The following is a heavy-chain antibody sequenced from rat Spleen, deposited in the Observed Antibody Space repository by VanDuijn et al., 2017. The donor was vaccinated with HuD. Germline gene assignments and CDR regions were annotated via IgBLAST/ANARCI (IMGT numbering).Heavy chain of an antibody. D-gene: IGHD4-3*01. CDR2: ISYDGSST. CDR3: ATQSIIRVPLFDY. CDR1: GFTFSDYA. Sequence: EVQLVESGGGLLQPGRSLKLSCAASGFTFSDYAMAWVRQAPKKGLEWVATISYDGSSTYYRDSVKGRFTISRDNAKSTLYLQMDSLRSEDTATYYCATQSIIRVPLFDYWGQGVMVTVSS. V-gene: IGHV5-17*01. J-gene: IGHJ2*01.